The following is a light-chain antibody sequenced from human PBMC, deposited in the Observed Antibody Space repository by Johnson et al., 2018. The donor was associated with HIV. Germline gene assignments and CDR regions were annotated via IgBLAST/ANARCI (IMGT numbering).Light chain of an antibody. V-gene: IGLV1-51*01. J-gene: IGLJ1*01. Sequence: QSVLTQPPSVSAAPGQKVTISCSGSSSNIGNNYVSWYQQLPGTAPKLLIYDNNKRPSGIPDRFSGSKSGTSATLGITGLQTGDEADYYCGTWDSSLSAAVVGTGTNVTVL. CDR2: DNN. CDR3: GTWDSSLSAAV. CDR1: SSNIGNNY.